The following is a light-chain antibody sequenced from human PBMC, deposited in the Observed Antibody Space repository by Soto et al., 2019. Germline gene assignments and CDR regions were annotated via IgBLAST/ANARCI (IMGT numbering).Light chain of an antibody. CDR3: QPRSNWPT. CDR2: DAS. V-gene: IGKV3-11*01. Sequence: EIVLTQSPATLSLSPGERATLSCRASQSVSSYLAWYQQKPGQAPRLLIYDASNRATGIPARFSGSGSGTDFTLTISSLAPEEFAVYYCQPRSNWPTFGGGTKVEI. CDR1: QSVSSY. J-gene: IGKJ4*01.